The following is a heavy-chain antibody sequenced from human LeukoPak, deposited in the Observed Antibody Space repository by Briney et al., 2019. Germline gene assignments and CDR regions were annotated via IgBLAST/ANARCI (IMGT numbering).Heavy chain of an antibody. V-gene: IGHV1-18*01. Sequence: AASVKVSCKASGGTFSSYAISWVRQAPGQGLEWMGWISAYNGNTNYAQKLQGRVTMTTDTSTSTAYMELRSLRSDDTAVYYCARDNEGYYYYGMDVWGKGTTVTVSS. CDR3: ARDNEGYYYYGMDV. J-gene: IGHJ6*04. CDR1: GGTFSSYA. CDR2: ISAYNGNT. D-gene: IGHD1-1*01.